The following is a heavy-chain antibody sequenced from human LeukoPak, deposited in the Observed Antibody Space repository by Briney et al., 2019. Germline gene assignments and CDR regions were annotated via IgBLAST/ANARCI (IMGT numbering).Heavy chain of an antibody. CDR2: INSDGSST. CDR1: GFTFSSYW. J-gene: IGHJ4*02. CDR3: ARERGSSSWFDY. Sequence: GGSLRLSCAASGFTFSSYWMHWVRQAPGKGLVWVSRINSDGSSTSYADSVKGRFTISRDNAKNTLYLQMNSLRDEDTAVYYCARERGSSSWFDYWGQGTLVTVSS. D-gene: IGHD6-13*01. V-gene: IGHV3-74*01.